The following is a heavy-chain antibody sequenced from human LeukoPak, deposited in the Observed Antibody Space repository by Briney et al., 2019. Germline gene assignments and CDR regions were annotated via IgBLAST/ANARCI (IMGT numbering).Heavy chain of an antibody. CDR1: GGTFSSYA. D-gene: IGHD2-8*01. J-gene: IGHJ4*02. CDR3: ARGPYCTNGVCYPDY. Sequence: ASVKVSCKASGGTFSSYAISWVRQAPGQGLEWMGGIIPIFGTANYAQKFQGRVTITADGSTSTAYMELSSLRSEDTAVYYCARGPYCTNGVCYPDYWGQGTLVTVSS. CDR2: IIPIFGTA. V-gene: IGHV1-69*13.